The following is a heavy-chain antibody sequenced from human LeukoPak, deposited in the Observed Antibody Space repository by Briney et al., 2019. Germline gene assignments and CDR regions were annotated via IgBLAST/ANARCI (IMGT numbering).Heavy chain of an antibody. CDR2: ISGSGGST. Sequence: SGGSLRLSCAASGFTFSSYALSWVRQAAGKGLEWVSAISGSGGSTYYADSMKGRFTISRDNSKNTLYLQMSSLRAEDTAVYYCGKRGLGSWPMYYFDYWGQGTLVTVSS. CDR3: GKRGLGSWPMYYFDY. V-gene: IGHV3-23*01. D-gene: IGHD6-13*01. J-gene: IGHJ4*02. CDR1: GFTFSSYA.